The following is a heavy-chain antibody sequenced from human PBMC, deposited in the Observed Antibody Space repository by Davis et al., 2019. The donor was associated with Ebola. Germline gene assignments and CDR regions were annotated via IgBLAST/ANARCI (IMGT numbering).Heavy chain of an antibody. V-gene: IGHV3-15*01. CDR3: TTVGGLLKGAIVVVPAATVITDY. D-gene: IGHD2-2*01. Sequence: PGGSLRLSCAASGFTFSNAWMSWVRQAPGKGLEWVGRIKSKTDGGTTDYAAPVKGRFTISRDDSKNTLYLQMNSLKTEDTAVYYCTTVGGLLKGAIVVVPAATVITDYWGQGTLVTVSS. J-gene: IGHJ4*02. CDR1: GFTFSNAW. CDR2: IKSKTDGGTT.